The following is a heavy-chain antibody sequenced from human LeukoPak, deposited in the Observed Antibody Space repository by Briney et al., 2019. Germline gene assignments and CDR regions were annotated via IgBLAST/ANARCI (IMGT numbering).Heavy chain of an antibody. J-gene: IGHJ4*02. CDR1: GYTFTTYE. Sequence: ASVKVSCKASGYTFTTYEINWVRQATGQGLEWMGWMNPNRGNTGYAQKLQGRVTMTRNTSITTAYMELSNLRSEDTAVYYCARSQHCGIDYWGQGTLVTVSS. D-gene: IGHD2-21*01. CDR2: MNPNRGNT. CDR3: ARSQHCGIDY. V-gene: IGHV1-8*01.